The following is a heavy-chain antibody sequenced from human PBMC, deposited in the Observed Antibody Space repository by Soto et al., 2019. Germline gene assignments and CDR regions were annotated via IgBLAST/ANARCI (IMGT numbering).Heavy chain of an antibody. D-gene: IGHD3-16*01. Sequence: PSETLSLTCTVSGASISTYYWGWIRQPPGKGLEWIGYVYYTGSTNYDPSLKSRVTISVDTSKNHFSLKLSSVTAADTAIYYCASSPRGGSAFDIWGQGTMVTVSS. CDR3: ASSPRGGSAFDI. CDR2: VYYTGST. V-gene: IGHV4-59*08. J-gene: IGHJ3*02. CDR1: GASISTYY.